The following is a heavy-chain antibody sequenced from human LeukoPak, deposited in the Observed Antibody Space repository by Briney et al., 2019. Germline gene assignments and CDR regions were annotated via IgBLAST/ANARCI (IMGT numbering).Heavy chain of an antibody. CDR1: GFTFSSYS. V-gene: IGHV3-21*01. J-gene: IGHJ3*02. D-gene: IGHD5-18*01. CDR3: ATDQTNSYGYGDAFDI. CDR2: ISSSSSYI. Sequence: GSLRLSCAASGFTFSSYSMNWVRQAPGKGLEWVSSISSSSSYIYYADSVKGRFTISRDNAKNSLYLQMNSLRAEDTAVYYCATDQTNSYGYGDAFDIWGQGTMVTVSS.